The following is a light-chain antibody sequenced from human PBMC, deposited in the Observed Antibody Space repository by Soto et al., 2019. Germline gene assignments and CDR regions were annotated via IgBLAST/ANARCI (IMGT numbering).Light chain of an antibody. CDR1: SSDVGGYNY. V-gene: IGLV2-14*01. CDR2: DVN. Sequence: SALTQPASVSGSPGPSIPISCTGGSSDVGGYNYVSWYPQRPDEAPKLMIYDVNNRPSGVSNRFSGSKSGNTASLTISGLQAEDEADYYCSSYTSSITYVFGTGTKVTV. CDR3: SSYTSSITYV. J-gene: IGLJ1*01.